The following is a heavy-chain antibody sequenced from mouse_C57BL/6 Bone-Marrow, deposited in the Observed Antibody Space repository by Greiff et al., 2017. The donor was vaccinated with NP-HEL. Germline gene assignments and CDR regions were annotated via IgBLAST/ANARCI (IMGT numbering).Heavy chain of an antibody. Sequence: QVQLQQSGAELAKPGASVKLSCKASGYTFTSYWMHWVKQRPVQGLEWIGYINPSSGYTQYNQKFKDKATLTADKSSSTAYMQLSSLTYEDSAVDYCARRWLRRIFAYWGQGTLVTVSA. D-gene: IGHD2-2*01. V-gene: IGHV1-7*01. CDR3: ARRWLRRIFAY. J-gene: IGHJ3*01. CDR2: INPSSGYT. CDR1: GYTFTSYW.